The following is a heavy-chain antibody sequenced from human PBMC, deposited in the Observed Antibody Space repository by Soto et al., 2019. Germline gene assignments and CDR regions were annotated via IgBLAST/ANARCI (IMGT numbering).Heavy chain of an antibody. J-gene: IGHJ6*02. CDR3: AKDLGGSYPERYYYYGMDI. V-gene: IGHV3-30*18. CDR2: IAYDGSTK. Sequence: QVHLVESGGGGVQPGRSLRLSCAASGFTFSPYGMHWVRQAPGKGLERVAVIAYDGSTKYYADSVKGRFTISRDNSNNTLYLQMNSLRADDTAVYYCAKDLGGSYPERYYYYGMDIWGQGTTVTVSS. CDR1: GFTFSPYG. D-gene: IGHD1-26*01.